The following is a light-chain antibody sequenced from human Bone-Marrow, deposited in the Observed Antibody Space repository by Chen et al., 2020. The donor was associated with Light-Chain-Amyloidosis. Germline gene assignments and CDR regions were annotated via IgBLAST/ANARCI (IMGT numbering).Light chain of an antibody. CDR1: QTISSNY. Sequence: EIVWTQSPGTLSLSPWEGANLSCRTRQTISSNYLTWYQQKFGQAPRLLIYGSSSRATGIPDRFTGSGSGKDFTLTINRLEPEDFAMYYCQQYGTSPLTFGGGTKVEIK. V-gene: IGKV3-20*01. J-gene: IGKJ4*01. CDR3: QQYGTSPLT. CDR2: GSS.